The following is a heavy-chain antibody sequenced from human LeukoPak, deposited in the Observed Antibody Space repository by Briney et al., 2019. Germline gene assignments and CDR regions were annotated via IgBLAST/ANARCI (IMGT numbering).Heavy chain of an antibody. D-gene: IGHD3-10*01. CDR2: ISAYNGNT. CDR3: ARGSGTLWFGEYLYNWFDP. J-gene: IGHJ5*02. V-gene: IGHV1-18*01. Sequence: ASVKVSCKASGYTFTSYGISWVRQAPGQGLEWMGWISAYNGNTNYAQKLQGRVTMTTDTSTSTAYMELRSLRSDDTAVYYCARGSGTLWFGEYLYNWFDPWGQGTLVTVSS. CDR1: GYTFTSYG.